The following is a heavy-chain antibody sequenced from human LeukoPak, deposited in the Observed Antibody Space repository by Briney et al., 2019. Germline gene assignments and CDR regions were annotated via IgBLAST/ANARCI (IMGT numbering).Heavy chain of an antibody. CDR1: GGSFSSYY. V-gene: IGHV4-34*01. Sequence: LETLSLTCAVYGGSFSSYYWGWTRQPPGKGLEWIGEINHSGGTNYNPSLKSRVTISVDTPKNQFSLRLSSVTAADTDVYYCASERRYSSGRWDYYFDYWGQGTLVTVSS. CDR3: ASERRYSSGRWDYYFDY. CDR2: INHSGGT. J-gene: IGHJ4*02. D-gene: IGHD6-19*01.